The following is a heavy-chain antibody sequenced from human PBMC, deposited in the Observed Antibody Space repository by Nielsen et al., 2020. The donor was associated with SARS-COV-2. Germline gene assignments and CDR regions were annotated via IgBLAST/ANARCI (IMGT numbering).Heavy chain of an antibody. CDR2: ISRDGSNQ. D-gene: IGHD3-22*01. CDR3: VKGDITIIDLDF. Sequence: GGSLRLSCAGSGLTFSSYGMHWVRQAPGKGLEWVASISRDGSNQYYGDSVKGRFTISRDNSKKTLYLQMTSLRPDDTSVYYCVKGDITIIDLDFWGQGTLVTVSS. J-gene: IGHJ4*02. V-gene: IGHV3-30*18. CDR1: GLTFSSYG.